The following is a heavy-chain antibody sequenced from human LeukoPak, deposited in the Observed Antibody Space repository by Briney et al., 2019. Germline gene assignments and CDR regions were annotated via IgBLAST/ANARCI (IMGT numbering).Heavy chain of an antibody. J-gene: IGHJ3*01. V-gene: IGHV5-51*01. Sequence: GESLKISCKGSGFRFANSWIGWVRQVSGKGLEWMGTIYPDDPDIRYSPSFQGQVTISGDKSSSTVYLQWNSLKASATAMYFCAKKRSSGYYDSGGYAIDAFDVWGQGTMVTVSS. D-gene: IGHD3-22*01. CDR1: GFRFANSW. CDR2: IYPDDPDI. CDR3: AKKRSSGYYDSGGYAIDAFDV.